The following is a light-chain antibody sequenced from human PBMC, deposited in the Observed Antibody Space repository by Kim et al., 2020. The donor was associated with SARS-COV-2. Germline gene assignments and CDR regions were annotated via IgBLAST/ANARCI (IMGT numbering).Light chain of an antibody. CDR1: SSDVGGYNY. CDR3: SSYAGSNNYV. V-gene: IGLV2-8*01. CDR2: EVS. J-gene: IGLJ1*01. Sequence: GPSVTISRSGTSSDVGGYNYVSWYQQHPGKAPKLMIYEVSKRPSGVPDRFSGSKSGNTASLTVSGLQAEDEADYYCSSYAGSNNYVFGTGTKVTVL.